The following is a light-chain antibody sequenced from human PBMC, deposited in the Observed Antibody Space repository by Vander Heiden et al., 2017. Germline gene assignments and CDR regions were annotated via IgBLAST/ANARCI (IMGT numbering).Light chain of an antibody. V-gene: IGKV4-1*01. CDR3: HQQFTTPYT. J-gene: IGKJ2*01. CDR2: WAS. Sequence: DIVMTQSPDSLAVSLVDRATINCTSSQSVSYSSNSQTVVAWFQQKPGQPPKLLIYWASTRDSGVPDRFSGSGSGTDLTLTINSLQAEDVAVYYCHQQFTTPYTFGQGTKLEIK. CDR1: QSVSYSSNSQTV.